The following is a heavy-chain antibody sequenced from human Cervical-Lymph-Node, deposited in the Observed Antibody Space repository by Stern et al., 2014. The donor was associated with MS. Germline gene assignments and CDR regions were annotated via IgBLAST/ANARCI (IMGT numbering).Heavy chain of an antibody. D-gene: IGHD4-17*01. J-gene: IGHJ6*02. CDR2: ITPNRGGT. CDR3: ARDLVDGDYLYYYYGMDV. Sequence: VQLVQSGAEVKKPGASVKVSCKASGYTFTGYYMHWVRQAPGQGLEWMGRITPNRGGTHYAQKFQGRVTMTRDTSISTAYMELSRLRSDDTAVYYCARDLVDGDYLYYYYGMDVWGQGTTVTVSS. CDR1: GYTFTGYY. V-gene: IGHV1-2*02.